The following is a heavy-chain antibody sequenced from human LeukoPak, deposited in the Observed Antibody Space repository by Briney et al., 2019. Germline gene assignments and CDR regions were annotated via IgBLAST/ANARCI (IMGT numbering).Heavy chain of an antibody. CDR3: AKDKLGMGLTYYFDY. J-gene: IGHJ4*02. CDR1: GFTFSSYG. Sequence: GRSLRLSCAASGFTFSSYGMHWVRQAPGKGLEWVAVISYDGSNKYYADSVKGRFTISRDNSKNTLYLQMNSLRAEDTAVYYCAKDKLGMGLTYYFDYWGQGTLVTVSS. V-gene: IGHV3-30*18. D-gene: IGHD7-27*01. CDR2: ISYDGSNK.